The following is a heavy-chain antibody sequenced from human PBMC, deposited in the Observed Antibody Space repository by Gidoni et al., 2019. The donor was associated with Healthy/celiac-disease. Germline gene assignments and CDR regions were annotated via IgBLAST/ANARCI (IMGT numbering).Heavy chain of an antibody. V-gene: IGHV4-61*02. J-gene: IGHJ3*02. CDR2: IYTSGST. Sequence: QVQLQESGPGLVKPSQTLSLTGPVPGGTISSGSYYWSWIRQPAGKGLEWIGRIYTSGSTNYNPSLKSRVTMSVDTSKNQFSLKLSSVTAADTAVYYCARERQQLVHDAFDIWGQGTMVTVSS. CDR1: GGTISSGSYY. D-gene: IGHD6-13*01. CDR3: ARERQQLVHDAFDI.